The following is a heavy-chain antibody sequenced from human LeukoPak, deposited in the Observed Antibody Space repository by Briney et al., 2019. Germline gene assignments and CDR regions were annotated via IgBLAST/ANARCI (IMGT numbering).Heavy chain of an antibody. CDR3: ARDLRYYDGSDYAFDI. Sequence: GASVKVSCKASGYTFSSYAINWVRQAPGQGLEWMGWINTNTGNPTFAQGFTGRFVFSLDTSVSTAYLQISSLKAEDTAVYFCARDLRYYDGSDYAFDIWGQGTMVTVSS. V-gene: IGHV7-4-1*02. J-gene: IGHJ3*02. CDR1: GYTFSSYA. CDR2: INTNTGNP. D-gene: IGHD3-22*01.